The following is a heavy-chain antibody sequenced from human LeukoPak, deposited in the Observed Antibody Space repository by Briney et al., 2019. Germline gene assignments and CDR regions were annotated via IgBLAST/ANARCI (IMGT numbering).Heavy chain of an antibody. CDR1: GGSISSHY. J-gene: IGHJ3*02. CDR2: IYYSGST. V-gene: IGHV4-59*08. CDR3: ARHFYDSDAFDI. Sequence: KSSETLSLTCTVSGGSISSHYWSWIRQPPGKGLEWIGYIYYSGSTNYNPSLKSRVTISVDTSKNQFSLKLSSVTAADTAVYYCARHFYDSDAFDIWGQGTMVTVSS. D-gene: IGHD3-22*01.